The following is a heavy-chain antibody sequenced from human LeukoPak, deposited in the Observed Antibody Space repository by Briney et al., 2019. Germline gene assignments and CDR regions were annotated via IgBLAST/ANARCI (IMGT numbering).Heavy chain of an antibody. J-gene: IGHJ4*02. CDR1: GFAFSSYS. Sequence: PGGSLRLSCAASGFAFSSYSMNWVRQAPGKGLEWVSSISSSSSYIYYADSVKGRFTISRDNAKNSLYLQMNSLRAEDTAVYYCARDPNWNDALGFDYWGQGTLVTVSS. CDR3: ARDPNWNDALGFDY. V-gene: IGHV3-21*01. CDR2: ISSSSSYI. D-gene: IGHD1-20*01.